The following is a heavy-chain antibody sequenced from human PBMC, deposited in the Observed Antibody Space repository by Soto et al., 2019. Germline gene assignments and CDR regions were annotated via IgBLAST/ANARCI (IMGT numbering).Heavy chain of an antibody. CDR1: GFSLSSSDVG. J-gene: IGHJ6*02. CDR2: IYWDDDE. D-gene: IGHD3-16*01. CDR3: AHKGGRGAGMDA. V-gene: IGHV2-5*02. Sequence: QITLKESGPTLVKPTQTLTLTCTFSGFSLSSSDVGVAWIRQPPAKALEWLALIYWDDDERYSPSLRNRLTVTKATSKNQVVLTLTNMEPVDTATYYCAHKGGRGAGMDAWGQGTTVTVSS.